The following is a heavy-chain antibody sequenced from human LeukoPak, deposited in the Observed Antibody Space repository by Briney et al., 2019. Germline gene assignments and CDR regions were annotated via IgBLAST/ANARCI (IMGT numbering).Heavy chain of an antibody. D-gene: IGHD6-13*01. CDR1: GVTFSSYG. V-gene: IGHV3-23*01. J-gene: IGHJ4*02. CDR2: ISGSGGST. CDR3: ASMRAAAGNYFDY. Sequence: GGSLRLSCAASGVTFSSYGMSWVRRAPGKALECVSAISGSGGSTYYADSVKGRFTISRDNSKNTLYLQMNSLRAEDTAVYYCASMRAAAGNYFDYWGQGTLVTVSS.